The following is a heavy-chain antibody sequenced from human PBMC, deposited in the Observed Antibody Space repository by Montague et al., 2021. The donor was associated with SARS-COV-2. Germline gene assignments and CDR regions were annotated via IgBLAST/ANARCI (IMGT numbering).Heavy chain of an antibody. J-gene: IGHJ4*02. CDR2: ITSRSSDT. Sequence: SLRLSCPASGFTFSSYAMSRVRQAPGKGLEWVSSITSRSSDTFHXDSXKGRFTISRDNAKNSLYLQMNSLRAEDTAVYYCAREKGIAVAGTDYWGQGTLLTVSS. CDR1: GFTFSSYA. CDR3: AREKGIAVAGTDY. D-gene: IGHD6-19*01. V-gene: IGHV3-21*01.